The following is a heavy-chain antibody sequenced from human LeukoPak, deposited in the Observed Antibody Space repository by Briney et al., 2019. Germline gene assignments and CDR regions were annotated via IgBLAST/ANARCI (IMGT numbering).Heavy chain of an antibody. D-gene: IGHD2-21*02. CDR3: AKRTAPTFDY. V-gene: IGHV3-23*01. CDR1: GFTFSSYA. J-gene: IGHJ4*02. CDR2: ISGSGGST. Sequence: GGSRRLSWPASGFTFSSYAMSWVRQAAGKGLEWVSAISGSGGSTYYADSVKGRFTISRDNSKNTLYLQMNSLRAEDTAVYNCAKRTAPTFDYWGQGTLGTAS.